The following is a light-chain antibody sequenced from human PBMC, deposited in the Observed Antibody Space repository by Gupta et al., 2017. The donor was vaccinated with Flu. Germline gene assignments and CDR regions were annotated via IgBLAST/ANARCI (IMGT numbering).Light chain of an antibody. Sequence: TRSLSPWESATLSCRASQSVSGNLAWYQKKPGQAPRLLIYDASNRAKAIKARFSGSGVGTDFNLTIDSRESEDSAVYYCLHWIRGPPLITFGGGTMVEFK. V-gene: IGKV3-11*01. CDR3: LHWIRGPPLIT. CDR1: QSVSGN. CDR2: DAS. J-gene: IGKJ4*01.